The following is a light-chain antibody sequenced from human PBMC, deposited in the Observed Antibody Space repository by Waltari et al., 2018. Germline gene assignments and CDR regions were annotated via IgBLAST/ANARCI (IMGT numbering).Light chain of an antibody. V-gene: IGLV2-23*02. CDR3: CSYIGDSAWV. Sequence: QSALTQPASVSGSPGQSITISCTGTSSDIGYYNLVSWYQQDPGKAPKVIIYEVNKRPSGGSNRFSGSKSGNTASLTISGLQAEDEADYYGCSYIGDSAWVFGGGTKVTVL. CDR2: EVN. CDR1: SSDIGYYNL. J-gene: IGLJ3*02.